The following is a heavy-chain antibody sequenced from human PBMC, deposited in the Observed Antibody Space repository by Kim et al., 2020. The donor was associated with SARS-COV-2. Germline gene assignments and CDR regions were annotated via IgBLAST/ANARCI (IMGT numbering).Heavy chain of an antibody. CDR1: GGSFSGYY. J-gene: IGHJ5*02. CDR2: INHSGST. Sequence: SETLSLTCAVYGGSFSGYYWSWIRQPPGKGLEWIGEINHSGSTNYNPSLKSRVTISVDTSKNQFSLKLSSVTAADTAVYYCASRVLHGSGSSYNWFDPWGQGTLVTVSS. V-gene: IGHV4-34*01. D-gene: IGHD3-10*01. CDR3: ASRVLHGSGSSYNWFDP.